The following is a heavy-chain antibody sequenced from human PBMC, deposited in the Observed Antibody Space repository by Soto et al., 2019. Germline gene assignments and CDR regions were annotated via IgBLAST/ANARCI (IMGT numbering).Heavy chain of an antibody. J-gene: IGHJ2*01. Sequence: EVQLVESGGGLVQPGRSLRLSCAASGFSFDDYAMHWVRQAPGKGLEWVSGITWNSGSVGYADPVKGRFIISRDNAKNSLYLQMNSLRAEDTALYYCAKGELRFWYFDLWGRGTLVTVSS. D-gene: IGHD1-7*01. CDR1: GFSFDDYA. V-gene: IGHV3-9*01. CDR2: ITWNSGSV. CDR3: AKGELRFWYFDL.